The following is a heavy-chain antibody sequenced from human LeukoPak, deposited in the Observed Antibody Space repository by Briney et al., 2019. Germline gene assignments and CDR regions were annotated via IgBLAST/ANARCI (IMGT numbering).Heavy chain of an antibody. D-gene: IGHD3-10*01. J-gene: IGHJ3*02. CDR1: GFTFSSYG. Sequence: PGGSLRLSCAASGFTFSSYGMHWVRQAPGKGLEWVAFIRYDGSNEYYADSVMGRFTISRDNSKNTLYLQMNSLRAEDTAVYYCARARWGPKYGSGSYHPPEAFDIWGQGTMVTVSS. V-gene: IGHV3-30*02. CDR3: ARARWGPKYGSGSYHPPEAFDI. CDR2: IRYDGSNE.